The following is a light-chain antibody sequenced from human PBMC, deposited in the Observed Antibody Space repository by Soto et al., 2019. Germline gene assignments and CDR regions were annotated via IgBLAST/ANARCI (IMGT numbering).Light chain of an antibody. J-gene: IGKJ1*01. CDR1: QSISSTS. Sequence: EIVLTQSPGTLSLSPGERATLSCRASQSISSTSLAWYQQKPGQAPRLLIYGISSRATGIPDRFSGSGSGTDFTLTFNRLEPEDFAVYFCQHYSNSLWTFGQGTKVDIK. V-gene: IGKV3-20*01. CDR2: GIS. CDR3: QHYSNSLWT.